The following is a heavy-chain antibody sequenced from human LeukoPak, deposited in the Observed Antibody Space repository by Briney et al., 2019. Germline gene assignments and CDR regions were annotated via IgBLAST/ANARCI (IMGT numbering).Heavy chain of an antibody. J-gene: IGHJ1*01. V-gene: IGHV3-23*01. CDR3: AKGKSFWEPRAEYYQH. Sequence: PGGSLRLSCAASGFTFNSYAMSWVRQAPGKGLEWVSIISGSGSTTYYADSVKGRFTISRDNTKNTLYLQMNSLRAGDTAVYYCAKGKSFWEPRAEYYQHWGQGTLVTVSS. CDR1: GFTFNSYA. D-gene: IGHD1-26*01. CDR2: ISGSGSTT.